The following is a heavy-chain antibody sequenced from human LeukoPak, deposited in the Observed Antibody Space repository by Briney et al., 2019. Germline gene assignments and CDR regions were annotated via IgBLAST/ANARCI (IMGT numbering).Heavy chain of an antibody. CDR2: TSDRGDYT. Sequence: GGSLRLSCAASGFTFTSYSMSWVRQAPGKGLEWVSGTSDRGDYTYYADSVKGRFTISRDSSKNTLFLQMSSLRAEDTALYFCARKAQYNGHYPLDYWGQGTLVTVSS. J-gene: IGHJ4*02. CDR1: GFTFTSYS. D-gene: IGHD1-7*01. CDR3: ARKAQYNGHYPLDY. V-gene: IGHV3-23*01.